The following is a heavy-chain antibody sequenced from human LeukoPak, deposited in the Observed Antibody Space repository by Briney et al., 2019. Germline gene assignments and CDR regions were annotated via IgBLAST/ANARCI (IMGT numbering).Heavy chain of an antibody. V-gene: IGHV4-61*02. D-gene: IGHD4-17*01. Sequence: PSQTLSLTCTVSGGSISSGRYYWSWIRQPAGKGLEWIGRVSTTGSTNYNPSLKSRVTISLDTSKNQFSLKLTSVTAADTAVDYCATLPGGVTTPNPSWGQGTLVAVSS. J-gene: IGHJ5*02. CDR1: GGSISSGRYY. CDR2: VSTTGST. CDR3: ATLPGGVTTPNPS.